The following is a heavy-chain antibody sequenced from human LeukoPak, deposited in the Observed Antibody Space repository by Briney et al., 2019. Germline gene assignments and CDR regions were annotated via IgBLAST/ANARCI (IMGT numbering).Heavy chain of an antibody. D-gene: IGHD5-12*01. CDR3: ASRVSACGYSGYVLDY. CDR2: ISSSSSYI. V-gene: IGHV3-21*01. Sequence: GGSLRLSCAASGFTFSSYSMNWVRQAPGKGLEWVSSISSSSSYIYYADSVKGRFTISRDNAKNSLYLQMNSLRAEDTAVYYCASRVSACGYSGYVLDYWGQGTLVTVSS. CDR1: GFTFSSYS. J-gene: IGHJ4*02.